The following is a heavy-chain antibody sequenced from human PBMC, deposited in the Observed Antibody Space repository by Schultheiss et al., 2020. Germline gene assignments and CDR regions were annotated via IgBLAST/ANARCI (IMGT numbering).Heavy chain of an antibody. CDR1: GFTFDDYG. V-gene: IGHV3-20*04. CDR2: INWNGGST. Sequence: GESLKISCSASGFTFDDYGMSWVRQAPGKGLEWVSGINWNGGSTGYADSVKGRFTISRDNAKNSLYLQMNSLRAEDTALYYCARGHCSGGSCYFNWFDPWGQGTLVTVSS. J-gene: IGHJ5*02. CDR3: ARGHCSGGSCYFNWFDP. D-gene: IGHD2-15*01.